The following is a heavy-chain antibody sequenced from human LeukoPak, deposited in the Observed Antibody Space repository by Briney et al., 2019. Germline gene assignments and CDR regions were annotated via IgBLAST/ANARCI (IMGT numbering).Heavy chain of an antibody. CDR3: AKDYVSGNGIWHFDI. CDR1: GFTFSTYA. D-gene: IGHD3-10*01. CDR2: ISSTGGNT. Sequence: PGGSLRLSCAASGFTFSTYAMSWVRQSPGQGLEWVSAISSTGGNTYYADSVRGRFTMSRDNSKNTLYLRMNSLRAEDTAVYYCAKDYVSGNGIWHFDIWGRGTLVTVSS. V-gene: IGHV3-23*01. J-gene: IGHJ2*01.